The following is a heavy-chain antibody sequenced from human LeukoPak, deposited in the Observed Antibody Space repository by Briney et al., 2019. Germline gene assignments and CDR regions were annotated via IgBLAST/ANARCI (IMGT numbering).Heavy chain of an antibody. CDR1: GFTFSSYS. Sequence: GRSLRLSCVASGFTFSSYSMHWVRQAPGKGLEWVAVIWNDGRNENYADSVKGRFTISRDNSKNTLYLQINSLRVEDTAVYYCARSYRSGWYYFDYWGQGTLVTVSS. CDR2: IWNDGRNE. D-gene: IGHD6-19*01. V-gene: IGHV3-33*01. J-gene: IGHJ4*02. CDR3: ARSYRSGWYYFDY.